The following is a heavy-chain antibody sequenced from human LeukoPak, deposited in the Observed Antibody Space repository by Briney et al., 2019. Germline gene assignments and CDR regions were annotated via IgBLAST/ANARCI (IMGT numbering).Heavy chain of an antibody. CDR1: GGCISSHSYY. CDR3: TRHPYGSGSYSDY. D-gene: IGHD3-10*01. CDR2: IYYSGSN. J-gene: IGHJ4*02. Sequence: SETLSLTCTVSGGCISSHSYYWGWIRQPPGKELEWIGTIYYSGSNYYKSSLKSLIIISVTTSKNDFTLRLSSGTAADTSVYYCTRHPYGSGSYSDYWGQGTLVTVSS. V-gene: IGHV4-39*01.